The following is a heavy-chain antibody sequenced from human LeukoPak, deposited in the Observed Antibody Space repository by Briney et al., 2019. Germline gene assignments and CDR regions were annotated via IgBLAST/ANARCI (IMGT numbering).Heavy chain of an antibody. CDR1: GFTFSSYA. Sequence: GGSLRLACAASGFTFSSYAMSWVRQAPGKGLEWVSAISGSGGSTYYADSVKGRFTISRDNSKNTLYLQMNSLRAEDTAVYYCAREYSSSVGFDYWGQGTLVTVSS. D-gene: IGHD6-6*01. J-gene: IGHJ4*02. CDR3: AREYSSSVGFDY. CDR2: ISGSGGST. V-gene: IGHV3-23*01.